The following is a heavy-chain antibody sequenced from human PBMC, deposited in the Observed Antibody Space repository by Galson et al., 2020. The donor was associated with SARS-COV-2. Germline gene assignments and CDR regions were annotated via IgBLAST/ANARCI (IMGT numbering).Heavy chain of an antibody. CDR2: INPSGGST. J-gene: IGHJ6*03. CDR3: ARDRGRPGSVIWFGELTFGDYMDV. CDR1: GYTFTSYY. D-gene: IGHD3-10*01. V-gene: IGHV1-46*01. Sequence: ASVKVSCKASGYTFTSYYMHWVRQAPGQGLEWMGIINPSGGSTSYAQKFQGRVTMTRDTSTSTVYMELSSLRSEDTAVYYCARDRGRPGSVIWFGELTFGDYMDVWGKGTTVTVSS.